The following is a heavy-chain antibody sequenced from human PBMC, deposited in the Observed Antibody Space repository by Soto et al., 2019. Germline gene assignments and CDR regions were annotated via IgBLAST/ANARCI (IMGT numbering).Heavy chain of an antibody. Sequence: GGSLRLSCAASGFTFSSYSMNWVRQAPGKGLEWVSSISSSSSYIYYADSVKGRFTISRDNAKNSLYLQMNSLRAEDTAVYYCARVSLVPAAMSYYYYYMDVWGKGTTVTVSS. V-gene: IGHV3-21*01. D-gene: IGHD2-2*01. CDR3: ARVSLVPAAMSYYYYYMDV. CDR2: ISSSSSYI. J-gene: IGHJ6*03. CDR1: GFTFSSYS.